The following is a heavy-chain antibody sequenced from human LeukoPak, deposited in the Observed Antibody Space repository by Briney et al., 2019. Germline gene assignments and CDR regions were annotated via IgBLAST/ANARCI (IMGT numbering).Heavy chain of an antibody. CDR3: TRDDGSYSRSPGFDY. J-gene: IGHJ4*02. D-gene: IGHD1-26*01. Sequence: GGSLRLSCVASEFTFSSYWMSWVRQAPGKGLEWVANIKEDGSEKHYVDSVKGRFIISRDNAKNSLYLQMNSLRAEDTALYYCTRDDGSYSRSPGFDYWGQGNLVTVSS. CDR1: EFTFSSYW. CDR2: IKEDGSEK. V-gene: IGHV3-7*01.